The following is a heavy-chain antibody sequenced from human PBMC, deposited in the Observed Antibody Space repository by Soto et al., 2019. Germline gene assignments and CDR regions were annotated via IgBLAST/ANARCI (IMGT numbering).Heavy chain of an antibody. CDR1: GFPFSSYW. CDR3: ARAYYGLLAGYYTDY. V-gene: IGHV3-74*01. D-gene: IGHD3-9*01. CDR2: ISGDGVTT. Sequence: EVQLVESGGDLVQRGGSLRLSCAASGFPFSSYWMHWVRHTPGKGLDWVARISGDGVTTYYADSVTCRFTVSRDNAKNTLSLEISGLRAEDTAVYYCARAYYGLLAGYYTDYWGQGTLVSVSS. J-gene: IGHJ4*02.